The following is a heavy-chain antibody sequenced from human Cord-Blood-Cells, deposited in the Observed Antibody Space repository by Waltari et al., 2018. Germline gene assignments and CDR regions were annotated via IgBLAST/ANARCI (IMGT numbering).Heavy chain of an antibody. CDR2: INPKSGGT. CDR1: GYTFTGYY. V-gene: IGHV1-2*02. D-gene: IGHD4-17*01. J-gene: IGHJ4*02. CDR3: ARAFRYGGNSFDY. Sequence: QVQLVQSGAEVKKPGASVKVSCKASGYTFTGYYMHWVRQAPGQGLEWMGWINPKSGGTNYAQKFQGRVTMTRDTSISTAYMELSRLRSDDTAVYYCARAFRYGGNSFDYWGQGTLVTVSS.